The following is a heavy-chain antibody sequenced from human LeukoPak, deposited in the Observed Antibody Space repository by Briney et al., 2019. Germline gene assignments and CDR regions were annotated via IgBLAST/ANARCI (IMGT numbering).Heavy chain of an antibody. CDR2: INSDGSST. D-gene: IGHD3-10*01. CDR1: GFTFSSYW. Sequence: GGSLRLSCGASGFTFSSYWMHWVRQAPGKGLVWVSRINSDGSSTSYADSVKGRFTISRDNAKNTLDLQMNSLRAEDTAVYYCAGDYYGSSFGYWGQGTLVTVSS. J-gene: IGHJ4*02. CDR3: AGDYYGSSFGY. V-gene: IGHV3-74*01.